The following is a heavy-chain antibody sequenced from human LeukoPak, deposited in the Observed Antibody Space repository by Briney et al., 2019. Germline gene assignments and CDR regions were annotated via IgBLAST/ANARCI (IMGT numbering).Heavy chain of an antibody. J-gene: IGHJ3*02. V-gene: IGHV4-39*07. D-gene: IGHD1-26*01. CDR2: INHSGST. CDR1: GGSISSGSYY. CDR3: ARETRMELLGAFDI. Sequence: KPSQTLSLTCTVSGGSISSGSYYWSWIRQPPGKGLEWIGEINHSGSTNYNPSLKSRVTISVDTSKNQFSPKLSSVTAADTAVYYCARETRMELLGAFDIWGQGTMVTVSS.